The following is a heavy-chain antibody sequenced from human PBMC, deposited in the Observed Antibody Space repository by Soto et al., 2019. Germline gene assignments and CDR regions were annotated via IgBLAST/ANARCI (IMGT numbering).Heavy chain of an antibody. D-gene: IGHD5-18*01. CDR3: ARDSTIQLWLPGAFDI. J-gene: IGHJ3*02. Sequence: EVQLVESGGGLVQPGGSLRLSCAASGFTFNTYRMIWVAQAQGKGQEWVSYISGSSSTIYNPDSVKGRFTISRDNAKNSLYLQMNSLRAEDTAVYYCARDSTIQLWLPGAFDIWGQGTMVTVSS. V-gene: IGHV3-48*01. CDR2: ISGSSSTI. CDR1: GFTFNTYR.